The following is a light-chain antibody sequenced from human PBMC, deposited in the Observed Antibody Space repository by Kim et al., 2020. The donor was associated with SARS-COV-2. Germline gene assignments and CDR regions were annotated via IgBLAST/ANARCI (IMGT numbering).Light chain of an antibody. CDR3: NSRGSNDNVL. V-gene: IGLV3-19*01. Sequence: SSELTQDPAVSVALGQTVRITCQGDSLRSYYATWYQQKPGQAPIVVIYGKNNRPSGIPDRFSGCSSGDTASLTITGTQAGDEADYYCNSRGSNDNVLFGG. CDR1: SLRSYY. CDR2: GKN. J-gene: IGLJ2*01.